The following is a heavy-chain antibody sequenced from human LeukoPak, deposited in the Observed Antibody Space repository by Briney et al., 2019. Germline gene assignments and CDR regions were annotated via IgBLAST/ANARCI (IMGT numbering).Heavy chain of an antibody. CDR2: INTNTGNP. CDR3: ARETGIAVAGTPYNWFDP. D-gene: IGHD6-19*01. J-gene: IGHJ5*02. Sequence: ASVKVSCKAFGYTFSSHAMNWVRQAPGQGLEWMGWINTNTGNPTYAQGFTGRFVFSLDTSVSTAYLQISSLKAEDTAVYYCARETGIAVAGTPYNWFDPWGQGTLVTVSS. CDR1: GYTFSSHA. V-gene: IGHV7-4-1*02.